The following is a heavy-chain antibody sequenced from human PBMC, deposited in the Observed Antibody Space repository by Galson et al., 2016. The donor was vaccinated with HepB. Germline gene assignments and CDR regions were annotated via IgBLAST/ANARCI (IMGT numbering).Heavy chain of an antibody. CDR1: GGTFSSYA. J-gene: IGHJ4*02. CDR3: ARGYFFDY. V-gene: IGHV1-69*13. Sequence: SVKVSCKASGGTFSSYAINWVRQAPGQGLEWMGGIIPFFVTPNYAQKFHVRVTITADESTSTAYMEPSSLRSEDTAVYYCARGYFFDYWGQGTLVTASS. CDR2: IIPFFVTP.